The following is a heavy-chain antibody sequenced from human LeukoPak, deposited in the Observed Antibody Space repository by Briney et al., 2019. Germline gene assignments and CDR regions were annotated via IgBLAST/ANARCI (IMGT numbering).Heavy chain of an antibody. V-gene: IGHV3-53*01. CDR2: IYSGGST. D-gene: IGHD3-10*01. Sequence: GGSLRLSCAASGFTVSSNYMSWVRQAPGKGLEWVSVIYSGGSTYYADSVKGRFTISRDNSKNTLYLQMNSLRAEDTAVYYCARDLASPLSGDDAFDIWGQGTMVTVSS. CDR3: ARDLASPLSGDDAFDI. CDR1: GFTVSSNY. J-gene: IGHJ3*02.